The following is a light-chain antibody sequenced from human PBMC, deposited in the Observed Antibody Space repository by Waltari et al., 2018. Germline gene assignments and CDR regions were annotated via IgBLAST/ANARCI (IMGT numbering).Light chain of an antibody. J-gene: IGLJ1*01. CDR3: SSYTSSSTLV. CDR1: SSDVGFYNY. CDR2: EVS. V-gene: IGLV2-14*01. Sequence: QSALTQPASVSGSPGQSITISCTGASSDVGFYNYVSWSQQHPGKVPKLMIYEVSNRPSGVSNRFSGSKSGNTASLTISGLQAEDEADYYCSSYTSSSTLVFGTGTKVTVL.